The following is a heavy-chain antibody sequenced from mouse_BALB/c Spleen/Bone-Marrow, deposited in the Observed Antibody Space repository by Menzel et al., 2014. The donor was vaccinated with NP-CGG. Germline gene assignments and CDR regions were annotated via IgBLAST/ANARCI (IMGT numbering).Heavy chain of an antibody. Sequence: EVMLVESGPEPVKTGASVKISCKASGYSFTDYYMYWVKQSPEKSFEWIGEINPSTGGTSYNQKFKGKATLTVDKSSSTAYMQLKSLTSEDSAVYYCARGDWDVPWYFDVWGAGTTVTVSS. CDR1: GYSFTDYY. V-gene: IGHV1-42*01. D-gene: IGHD4-1*01. J-gene: IGHJ1*01. CDR3: ARGDWDVPWYFDV. CDR2: INPSTGGT.